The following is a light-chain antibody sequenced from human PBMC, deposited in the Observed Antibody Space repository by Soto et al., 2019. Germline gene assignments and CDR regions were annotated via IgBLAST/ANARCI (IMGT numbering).Light chain of an antibody. CDR3: QQYSNWPPYT. CDR1: QSVSSK. V-gene: IGKV3-15*01. CDR2: AAS. Sequence: EIVMTQSPATLSVSPGEIATLSCRASQSVSSKLAWYQQKPGQAPRLLIYAASTRATGTPARLRGSGSGTEFTLTITSLQSADFAVYYCQQYSNWPPYTFGQGTKLEIK. J-gene: IGKJ2*01.